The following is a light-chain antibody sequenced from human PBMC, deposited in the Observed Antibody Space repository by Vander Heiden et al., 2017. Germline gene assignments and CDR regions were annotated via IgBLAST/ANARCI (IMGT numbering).Light chain of an antibody. CDR3: CWYAGWSVV. CDR2: DVN. CDR1: SSDIGASKY. J-gene: IGLJ2*01. V-gene: IGLV2-11*01. Sequence: QSALRQPRSVSWYPGQSVTISCTGTSSDIGASKYVSWYQQHHDKAPRVMVYDVNLRPSGVPDRFSGSKSDNTASLTISGLQAEDEADYYCCWYAGWSVVFVGGTKVTVL.